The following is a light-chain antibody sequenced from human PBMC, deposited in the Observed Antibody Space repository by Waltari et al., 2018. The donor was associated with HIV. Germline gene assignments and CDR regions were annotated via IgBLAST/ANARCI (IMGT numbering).Light chain of an antibody. CDR2: DVN. Sequence: QSALSQPASVSASPGQSLAISCSGSASDIRRYNYVSWSQHPPYKTPRLILFDVNNRPSGISDRFSGSKSGTTASLTISTVETDDEADYYCASYTVNSTGVFGSGTKLTVL. CDR3: ASYTVNSTGV. V-gene: IGLV2-14*03. CDR1: ASDIRRYNY. J-gene: IGLJ1*01.